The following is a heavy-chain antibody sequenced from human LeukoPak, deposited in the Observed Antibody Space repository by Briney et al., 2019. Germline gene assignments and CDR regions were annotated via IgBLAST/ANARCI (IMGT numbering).Heavy chain of an antibody. Sequence: GGSLRLSCAVPGFTFSSYSMNWVRQAPGKGPEWVSSISSSSSYIYYAGSVKGRFTISRDNAKNSLYLKMNSLRAEDTAVYYCARDRSLYYYDSSGYYYPHWGQGTLVTVSS. D-gene: IGHD3-22*01. J-gene: IGHJ4*02. V-gene: IGHV3-21*01. CDR3: ARDRSLYYYDSSGYYYPH. CDR2: ISSSSSYI. CDR1: GFTFSSYS.